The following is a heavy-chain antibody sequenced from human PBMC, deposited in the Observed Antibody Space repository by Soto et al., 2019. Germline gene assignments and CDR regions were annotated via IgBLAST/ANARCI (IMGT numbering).Heavy chain of an antibody. CDR3: ARDFNSIFDDFADMRWNFDP. D-gene: IGHD3-3*02. CDR2: VCTTGTT. Sequence: SETLSLTCSVTGGSINNYYWSWVRQSAGKGLEWIGRVCTTGTTDYNPSLKGRVTISVDTSKNQFSLSLRSVTAADTAIYYCARDFNSIFDDFADMRWNFDPWGQGTLVTVS. CDR1: GGSINNYY. J-gene: IGHJ5*02. V-gene: IGHV4-4*07.